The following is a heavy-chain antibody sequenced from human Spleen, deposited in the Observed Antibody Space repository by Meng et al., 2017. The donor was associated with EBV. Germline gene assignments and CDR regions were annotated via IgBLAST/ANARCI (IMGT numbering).Heavy chain of an antibody. Sequence: QLLLQESGPGLVKPSEXLSLTCAVYGGSFSGYYWSWIRQPPGKGLEWIGESNHSGSTNYNPSLKSRVTISVDTSKNQFSLRLSSVTAADTAVYYCAKGRIVTRSPWFDPWGRGTLVTVSS. V-gene: IGHV4-34*01. D-gene: IGHD6-6*01. CDR1: GGSFSGYY. CDR3: AKGRIVTRSPWFDP. CDR2: SNHSGST. J-gene: IGHJ5*02.